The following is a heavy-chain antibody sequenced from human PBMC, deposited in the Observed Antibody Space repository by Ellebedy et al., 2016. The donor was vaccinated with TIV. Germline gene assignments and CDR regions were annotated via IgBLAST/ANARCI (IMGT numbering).Heavy chain of an antibody. CDR3: AKDALGYCTNGVCQAYFDY. V-gene: IGHV3-7*03. CDR1: GFTFSSYW. Sequence: GESLKISCAASGFTFSSYWMSWVRQAPGKGLEWVANIKQDGSEKYYVDSVKGRFTISRDNAKNSLYLQMNSLRAEDTALYYCAKDALGYCTNGVCQAYFDYWGQGTLVTVSS. CDR2: IKQDGSEK. J-gene: IGHJ4*02. D-gene: IGHD2-8*01.